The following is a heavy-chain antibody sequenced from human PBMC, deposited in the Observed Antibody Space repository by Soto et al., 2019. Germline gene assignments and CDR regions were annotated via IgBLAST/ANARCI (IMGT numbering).Heavy chain of an antibody. CDR1: GGSISSSYW. CDR2: IKSKTDGGTT. Sequence: ETLSLTCVVSGGSISSSYWWSWVRQSPGKGLEWIGRIKSKTDGGTTDYAAPVKGRFTISRDDSKNTLYLQMNSLKTEDTAVYYCTTPHPLDESYYYYYYGMDVWGQGTTVTVSS. J-gene: IGHJ6*02. V-gene: IGHV3-15*01. D-gene: IGHD3-16*02. CDR3: TTPHPLDESYYYYYYGMDV.